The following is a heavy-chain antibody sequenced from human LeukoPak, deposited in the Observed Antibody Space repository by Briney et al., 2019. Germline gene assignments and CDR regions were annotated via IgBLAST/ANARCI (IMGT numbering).Heavy chain of an antibody. J-gene: IGHJ5*02. CDR1: GYTFTGYY. CDR2: INPNSGGT. Sequence: ASVKVSCKASGYTFTGYYMHWVRQAPGQGLEWMGRINPNSGGTNYAQKFQGRVTMTRDTSISTAYMELSSLRSEDTAVYYCARGPEGLPGTYYDFWSGYYKTNWIDPWGQGTLVTVSS. V-gene: IGHV1-2*06. CDR3: ARGPEGLPGTYYDFWSGYYKTNWIDP. D-gene: IGHD3-3*01.